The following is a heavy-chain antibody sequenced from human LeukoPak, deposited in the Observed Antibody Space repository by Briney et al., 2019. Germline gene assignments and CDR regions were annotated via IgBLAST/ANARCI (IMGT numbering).Heavy chain of an antibody. J-gene: IGHJ4*02. V-gene: IGHV3-7*01. Sequence: GGSLRLSCAASGFTFSSYWMTWVRQAPGKGLEWVASIKQDESDKNYVDSVKGRFTISRDNAKNSLYLQMNSLRDEDTAVYYCARTRLSSDCWGQGTLVTVSS. CDR3: ARTRLSSDC. CDR1: GFTFSSYW. D-gene: IGHD2/OR15-2a*01. CDR2: IKQDESDK.